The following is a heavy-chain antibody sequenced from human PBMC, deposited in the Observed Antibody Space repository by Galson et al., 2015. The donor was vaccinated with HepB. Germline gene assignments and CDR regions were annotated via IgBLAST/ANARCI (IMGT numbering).Heavy chain of an antibody. CDR2: ISSSSSYI. CDR3: TTAGGTIFGVVIIPNPFDY. V-gene: IGHV3-21*03. D-gene: IGHD3-3*01. CDR1: GFTFSSYS. Sequence: SLRLSCAASGFTFSSYSMNWVRQAPGKGLEWVSSISSSSSYIYYADSVKGRFTISRDNAKNSLYLQMNSLKTEDTAVYYCTTAGGTIFGVVIIPNPFDYWGQGTLVTVSS. J-gene: IGHJ4*02.